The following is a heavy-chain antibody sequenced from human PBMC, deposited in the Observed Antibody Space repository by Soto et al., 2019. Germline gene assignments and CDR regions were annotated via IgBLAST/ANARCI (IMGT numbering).Heavy chain of an antibody. CDR3: AKQMGTWVDTATDF. V-gene: IGHV3-23*01. CDR2: PSHDGGNI. CDR1: DFSFTHHA. D-gene: IGHD1-1*01. Sequence: VGSLRLSCVAPDFSFTHHAMTWVRLPPGKGLQWVAAPSHDGGNIYYRDSVRGRFTISRDNSKNTLYLQMHSLKAEDTAVYFCAKQMGTWVDTATDFWGQGTQVTVSS. J-gene: IGHJ4*02.